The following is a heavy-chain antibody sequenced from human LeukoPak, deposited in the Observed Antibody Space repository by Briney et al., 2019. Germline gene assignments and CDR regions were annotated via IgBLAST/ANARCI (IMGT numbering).Heavy chain of an antibody. J-gene: IGHJ6*03. CDR1: GGTFSIHA. CDR3: ARVPALVPAYMDV. CDR2: IIPIFGTA. Sequence: GASVKVSCTASGGTFSIHAISWVRQAPGQGLEWMGGIIPIFGTANYAQKFQGRVTITTDESTSTAYMELSSLRSEDTAVYYCARVPALVPAYMDVWGKGTTVTVSS. V-gene: IGHV1-69*05. D-gene: IGHD2-2*01.